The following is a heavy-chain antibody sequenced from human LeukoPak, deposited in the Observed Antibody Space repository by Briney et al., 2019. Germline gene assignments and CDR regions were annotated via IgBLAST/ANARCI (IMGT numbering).Heavy chain of an antibody. Sequence: PGESLKISCKGSGYRFTSYWIGWVRRMPGKGLEWKGVIYPGDTDTRYSPSCQGQVTISADKTISTAYLQWSSLQASDTAMYHCARRYYYDSSGYYYDYWGQGTLVTVSS. J-gene: IGHJ4*02. CDR1: GYRFTSYW. CDR3: ARRYYYDSSGYYYDY. V-gene: IGHV5-51*01. CDR2: IYPGDTDT. D-gene: IGHD3-22*01.